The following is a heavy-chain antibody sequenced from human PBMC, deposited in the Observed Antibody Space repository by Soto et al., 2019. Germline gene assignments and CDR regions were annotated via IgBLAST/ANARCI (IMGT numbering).Heavy chain of an antibody. CDR2: INPDNGGT. V-gene: IGHV1-2*02. J-gene: IGHJ4*02. CDR1: GYTFTGHY. D-gene: IGHD6-6*01. Sequence: QVQLVQSGAEVKKPGASVKVSCKASGYTFTGHYMYWVRQAPGQGLAWMGWINPDNGGTSYAQKFQGRVTMTTDTSINTAYMGLSRLRSDDTAVYYCAREVGKVGYSSSSCDYWGQGSLVTVST. CDR3: AREVGKVGYSSSSCDY.